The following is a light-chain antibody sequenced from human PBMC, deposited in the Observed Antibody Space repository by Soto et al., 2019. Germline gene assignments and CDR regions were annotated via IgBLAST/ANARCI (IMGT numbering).Light chain of an antibody. V-gene: IGLV2-14*01. CDR3: QSYDSRLSGSV. CDR1: SGDIGSYNR. CDR2: EVT. Sequence: QSALTQPASVSGSPGQSITISCTGTSGDIGSYNRVSWYQQHPGKAPKLIIYEVTDRPSGVSNRFSGSKSGNTASLTISGLQAEDEAEYYCQSYDSRLSGSVFGTGTKLTVL. J-gene: IGLJ1*01.